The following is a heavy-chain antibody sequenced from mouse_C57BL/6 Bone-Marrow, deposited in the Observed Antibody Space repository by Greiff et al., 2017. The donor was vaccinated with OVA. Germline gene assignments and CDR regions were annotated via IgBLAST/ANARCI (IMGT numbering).Heavy chain of an antibody. CDR1: GYTFTSYW. Sequence: QVQLQQPGAELVMPGASVKLSCKASGYTFTSYWMHWVQQRPGQGLEWIGEIDPSDSYTNYNQKFKGKSTLTVDKSSSTAYMQLSSLTSEDSAVYYCARGGYYYFDYWGQGTTLTVSS. J-gene: IGHJ2*01. CDR2: IDPSDSYT. V-gene: IGHV1-69*01. CDR3: ARGGYYYFDY. D-gene: IGHD2-3*01.